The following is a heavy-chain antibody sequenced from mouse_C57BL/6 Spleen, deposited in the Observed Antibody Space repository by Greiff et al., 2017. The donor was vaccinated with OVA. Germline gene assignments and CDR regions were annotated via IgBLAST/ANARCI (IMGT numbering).Heavy chain of an antibody. D-gene: IGHD1-1*01. Sequence: EVQRVESGPELVKPGASVKIPCKASGYTFTDYNMDWVKQSHGKSLEWIGDINPNNGGTIYNQKFKGKATLTVDKSSSTAYMELRSLTSEDTAVYYGARTEKGNYYGSSSFDDWGQGTTLTVSS. CDR1: GYTFTDYN. CDR3: ARTEKGNYYGSSSFDD. J-gene: IGHJ2*01. V-gene: IGHV1-18*01. CDR2: INPNNGGT.